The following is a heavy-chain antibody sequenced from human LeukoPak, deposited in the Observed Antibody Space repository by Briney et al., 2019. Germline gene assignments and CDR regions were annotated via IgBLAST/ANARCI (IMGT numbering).Heavy chain of an antibody. D-gene: IGHD6-13*01. CDR1: GFTFDDYT. CDR2: ISWDGGST. Sequence: GGSLRLSCAASGFTFDDYTMHWVRQAPGKGLEWVSLISWDGGSTYYADSVKGRFTISRDNSKNSLYLQMNSLRAEDTAVYYCARDSGGSSWYRYYYYYMDVWGKGTTVTVSS. J-gene: IGHJ6*03. CDR3: ARDSGGSSWYRYYYYYMDV. V-gene: IGHV3-43*01.